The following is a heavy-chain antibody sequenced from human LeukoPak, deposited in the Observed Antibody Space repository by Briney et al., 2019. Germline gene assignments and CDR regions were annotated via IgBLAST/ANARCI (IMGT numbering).Heavy chain of an antibody. CDR1: GGSTSRSGDY. CDR2: IYWNDDK. Sequence: PSQTLSLTCTVSGGSTSRSGDYYWSWIRQPPGKALEWLALIYWNDDKRYSPSLKSRLTITKDTSKNQVVLTMTNMDPVDTATYYCAHRGPYDFWSGYYTVPYFDYWGQGTLVTVSS. CDR3: AHRGPYDFWSGYYTVPYFDY. J-gene: IGHJ4*02. V-gene: IGHV2-5*01. D-gene: IGHD3-3*01.